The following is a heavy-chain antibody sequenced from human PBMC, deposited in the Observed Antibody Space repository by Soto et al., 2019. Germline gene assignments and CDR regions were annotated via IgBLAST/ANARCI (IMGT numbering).Heavy chain of an antibody. D-gene: IGHD3-22*01. Sequence: SETLSLTCTVSGGSISSYYEGWFRQPPGKGLEWIGYIYYSGSTTYHPSLKSRVTISVDTSKNQFSLNLTSVTAADTAVYYCARLGGYYQAFDQWGQGSLVTVSS. CDR2: IYYSGST. CDR1: GGSISSYY. V-gene: IGHV4-59*08. J-gene: IGHJ4*02. CDR3: ARLGGYYQAFDQ.